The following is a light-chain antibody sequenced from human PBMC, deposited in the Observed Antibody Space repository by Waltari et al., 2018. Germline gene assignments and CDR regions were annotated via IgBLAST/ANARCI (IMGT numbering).Light chain of an antibody. Sequence: DIQMTQSPSSLSASVGDRVTITCRASENVNNYLNLYQQKPGKAPKLLIYKTSTLQSGVPSRFSGSGSGTDYTFTIDSLQSEDVATYFCQHGFGTPLTFGGGTKVEI. CDR1: ENVNNY. CDR3: QHGFGTPLT. V-gene: IGKV1-39*01. CDR2: KTS. J-gene: IGKJ4*01.